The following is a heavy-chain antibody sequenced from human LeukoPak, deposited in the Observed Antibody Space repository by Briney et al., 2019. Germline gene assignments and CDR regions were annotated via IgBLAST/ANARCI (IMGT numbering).Heavy chain of an antibody. D-gene: IGHD5-18*01. CDR3: AKDTGVGYSYGNYFDY. Sequence: GGSLRLSCAASGFTFSSYEMNWVRQAPGKGLEWVSYISSSGSTIYYADSVKGRFTISRDNAKNSLYLQMNSLRAEDTALYYCAKDTGVGYSYGNYFDYWGQGTLVTVSS. V-gene: IGHV3-48*03. CDR1: GFTFSSYE. CDR2: ISSSGSTI. J-gene: IGHJ4*02.